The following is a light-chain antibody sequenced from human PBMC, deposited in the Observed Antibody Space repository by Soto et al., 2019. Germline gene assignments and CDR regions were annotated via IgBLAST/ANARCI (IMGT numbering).Light chain of an antibody. CDR1: QTIERW. V-gene: IGKV1-5*01. Sequence: DIQMTQSPSTLSASVGDRVIITCRASQTIERWIAWYQQKPRKAPKLLISDVSTLERGVPSRFSGSGSATEFTLTISGLQPDDFATYYCQQYKDYVYTFGQGTKVESK. CDR3: QQYKDYVYT. J-gene: IGKJ2*01. CDR2: DVS.